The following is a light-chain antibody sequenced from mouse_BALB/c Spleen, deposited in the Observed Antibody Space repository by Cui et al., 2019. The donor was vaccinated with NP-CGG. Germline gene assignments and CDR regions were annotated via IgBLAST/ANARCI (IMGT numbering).Light chain of an antibody. V-gene: IGLV1*01. CDR1: TGAVTTSNY. Sequence: QVVVPQASPLTTSPGETVTLTCRSSTGAVTTSNYANWVQEKPDHLFTGLIGGTNNRAPGVPAKFSGFLIGDKAALTITGAQTEDEAMYFCALWYSNHWVFGGGTKLTVL. J-gene: IGLJ1*01. CDR2: GTN. CDR3: ALWYSNHWV.